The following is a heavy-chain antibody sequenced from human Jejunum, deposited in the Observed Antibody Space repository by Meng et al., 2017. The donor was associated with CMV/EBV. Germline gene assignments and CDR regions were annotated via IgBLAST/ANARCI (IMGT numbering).Heavy chain of an antibody. CDR2: FYSSDTY. D-gene: IGHD1-26*01. V-gene: IGHV4-4*07. CDR3: ARGPGASTREGFDY. J-gene: IGHJ4*02. Sequence: QGPLQESGPGLVKPSETLSLTCTVSGGSISNHYWSWIRQSAGKGLEWIGRFYSSDTYNYHPSLNSRLTMSLDTSKNQFSLNLSSVTAADTAIYYCARGPGASTREGFDYWGLGTLVTVSS. CDR1: GGSISNHY.